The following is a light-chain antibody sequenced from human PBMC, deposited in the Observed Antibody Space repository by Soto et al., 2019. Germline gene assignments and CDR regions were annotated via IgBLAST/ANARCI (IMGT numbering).Light chain of an antibody. CDR2: DAS. CDR1: QSISSW. CDR3: QQYNSYSPWT. V-gene: IGKV1-5*01. J-gene: IGKJ1*01. Sequence: DVQMTQSPSSLSASLGDSVTIXXRASQSISSWLAWYQQKPGKAPKLXXYDASSLESGVPSRFSGSGSGTEFTLTISSLQPDDFATYYCQQYNSYSPWTFGQGTKVDIK.